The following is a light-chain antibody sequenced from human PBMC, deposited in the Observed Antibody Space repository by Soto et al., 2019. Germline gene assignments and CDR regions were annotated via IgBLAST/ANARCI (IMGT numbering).Light chain of an antibody. V-gene: IGKV1-5*03. CDR2: KAS. J-gene: IGKJ1*01. Sequence: DIPMTQSPSTLSGSVGDRVTIPCRASQTISSWLAWYQRKPGKAPKLLIYKASTLKSGVPSRFSGSGSGTEFTLTISSLQPDDFATYYCQHYNSYADACGQGTKVDI. CDR3: QHYNSYADA. CDR1: QTISSW.